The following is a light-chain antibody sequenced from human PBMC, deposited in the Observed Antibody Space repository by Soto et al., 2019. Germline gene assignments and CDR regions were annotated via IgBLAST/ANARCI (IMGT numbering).Light chain of an antibody. V-gene: IGKV3-11*01. CDR3: QQSNGSPRT. CDR1: QSISSS. CDR2: DAS. Sequence: EIVLTQSPATLSLSPGERATLSCRASQSISSSLAWYQQKPGQAPRLLIYDASSRATGFPARFSGSGSGTDVTLTINSLDPEDCALYYCQQSNGSPRTFGQGTQVEIK. J-gene: IGKJ1*01.